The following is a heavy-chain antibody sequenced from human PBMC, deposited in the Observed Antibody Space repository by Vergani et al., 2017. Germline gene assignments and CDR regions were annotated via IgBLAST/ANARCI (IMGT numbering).Heavy chain of an antibody. CDR2: ISGSGGST. CDR3: AKANPRNSGYDYLYCYHAMDV. CDR1: GFTFNHYA. Sequence: EVQLLESGGDLVQPGGSLRLSCAASGFTFNHYAMNWVRQAPGKGLEWVSGISGSGGSTYYAGSVKGRFTISRDSSKNTLYLQMNSLSAGDTAVYYCAKANPRNSGYDYLYCYHAMDVWVQGSTGTVSS. V-gene: IGHV3-23*01. J-gene: IGHJ6*02. D-gene: IGHD5-12*01.